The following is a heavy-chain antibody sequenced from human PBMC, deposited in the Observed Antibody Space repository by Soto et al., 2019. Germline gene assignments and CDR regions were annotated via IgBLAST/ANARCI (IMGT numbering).Heavy chain of an antibody. D-gene: IGHD6-19*01. J-gene: IGHJ4*02. CDR3: AKTVPGIAVAGDFDY. CDR2: ISWDGGST. V-gene: IGHV3-43*01. CDR1: GFTFDDYT. Sequence: DVQLVESGGVVVQPGGSLRLSCAASGFTFDDYTMHWVRQAPGKGLEWVSLISWDGGSTYYADSVKGRFTISRDNSKNSLYLQMNSLRTEDTALYYCAKTVPGIAVAGDFDYWGQGTLVTVSS.